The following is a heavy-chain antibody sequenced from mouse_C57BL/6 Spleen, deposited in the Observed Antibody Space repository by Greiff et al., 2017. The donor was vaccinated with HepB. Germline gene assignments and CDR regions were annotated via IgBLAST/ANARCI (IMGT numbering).Heavy chain of an antibody. J-gene: IGHJ2*01. Sequence: VQLQQPGAELVKPGASVKLSCKASGYTFTSYWMQWVKQRPGQGLEWIGEIDPSDSYTNYNQKFKGKATLTVDTSSSTAYMQLSSLTSEDSAVYYCARYWDSYYFDYWGQGTTLTVSS. CDR2: IDPSDSYT. CDR3: ARYWDSYYFDY. D-gene: IGHD4-1*01. CDR1: GYTFTSYW. V-gene: IGHV1-50*01.